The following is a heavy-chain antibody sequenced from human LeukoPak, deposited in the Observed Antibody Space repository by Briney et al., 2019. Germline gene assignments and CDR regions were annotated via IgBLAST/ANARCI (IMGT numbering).Heavy chain of an antibody. D-gene: IGHD7-27*01. CDR3: ARDLNWETY. J-gene: IGHJ4*02. V-gene: IGHV3-11*06. Sequence: GGSLRLSCAASGFTFSDYYMSWIRQAPGKGLEWVSSISSSSSSYIYYADSVKGRFTISRDNAKNSLYLQMNSLRAEDTAVYYCARDLNWETYWGQGTLVSVSS. CDR1: GFTFSDYY. CDR2: ISSSSSSYI.